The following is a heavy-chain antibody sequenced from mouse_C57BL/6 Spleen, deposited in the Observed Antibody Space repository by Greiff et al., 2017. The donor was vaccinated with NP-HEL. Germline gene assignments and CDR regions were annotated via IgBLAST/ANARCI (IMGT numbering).Heavy chain of an antibody. Sequence: QVQLQQPGTELVKPGASVKLSCKASGYTFTSYWMHWVKQRPGQGLEWIGNINPSNGGTNYNEKFKSKATLTVDKSSSTAYMQLSSLTSEDSAVYYCAREGHYYGSSYDYYAMDYWGQGTSVTVSS. CDR1: GYTFTSYW. V-gene: IGHV1-53*01. CDR3: AREGHYYGSSYDYYAMDY. CDR2: INPSNGGT. D-gene: IGHD1-1*01. J-gene: IGHJ4*01.